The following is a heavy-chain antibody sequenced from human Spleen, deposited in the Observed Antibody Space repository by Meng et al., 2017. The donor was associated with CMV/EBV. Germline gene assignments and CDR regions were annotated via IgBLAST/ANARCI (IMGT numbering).Heavy chain of an antibody. CDR2: INNGGRST. CDR1: GFTLSRFY. J-gene: IGHJ6*02. Sequence: GESLKISCAAPGFTLSRFYMHWVRQAPGQGLVWVSRINNGGRSTSYADSAKGRFTISIDNTKNTLYLQMNSLRADDTAVYYCARDKACASTSCYSPYYNGMDVWGQGTTVTVSS. CDR3: ARDKACASTSCYSPYYNGMDV. D-gene: IGHD2-2*02. V-gene: IGHV3-74*01.